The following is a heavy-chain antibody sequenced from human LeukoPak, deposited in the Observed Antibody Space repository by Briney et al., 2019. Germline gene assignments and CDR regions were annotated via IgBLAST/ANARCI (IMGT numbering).Heavy chain of an antibody. V-gene: IGHV4-59*01. CDR3: ARDLMGFGWFGES. Sequence: PSETLSLTCTVSGGSISSYYWSWIRQPPGKGLEWIGYIYYSGSTNYNPSLKSRVTISVDTSKNQFSLKLSSVTAADTAVYYCARDLMGFGWFGESWGQGTLVTVSS. D-gene: IGHD3-10*01. J-gene: IGHJ5*02. CDR2: IYYSGST. CDR1: GGSISSYY.